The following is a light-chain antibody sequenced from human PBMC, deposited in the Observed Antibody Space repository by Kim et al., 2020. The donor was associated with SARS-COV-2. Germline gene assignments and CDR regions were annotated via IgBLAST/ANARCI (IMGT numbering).Light chain of an antibody. V-gene: IGLV3-1*01. CDR3: QAWDSSLGV. Sequence: SVSPGQTASITCSGEKLGDKYACWYQPKPGQSPVLVIYQDSKRPSGIPERFSGSNSGNTATLTISGTQAMDEADYYCQAWDSSLGVFGGGTRVTVL. J-gene: IGLJ3*02. CDR1: KLGDKY. CDR2: QDS.